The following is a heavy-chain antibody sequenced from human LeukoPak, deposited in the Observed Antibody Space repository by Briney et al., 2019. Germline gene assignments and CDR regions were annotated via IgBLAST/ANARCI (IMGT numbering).Heavy chain of an antibody. CDR2: IWYDGSNK. Sequence: GGSLRLSCAASGFTFSSYGMHWVRQAPGKGLEWVAVIWYDGSNKYYADSVKGRFTISGDNSKNTLYLQMNSLRAEDTAVYYCARGRGGSYYEGDAFDIWGQGTMVTVSS. CDR3: ARGRGGSYYEGDAFDI. J-gene: IGHJ3*02. V-gene: IGHV3-33*01. D-gene: IGHD1-26*01. CDR1: GFTFSSYG.